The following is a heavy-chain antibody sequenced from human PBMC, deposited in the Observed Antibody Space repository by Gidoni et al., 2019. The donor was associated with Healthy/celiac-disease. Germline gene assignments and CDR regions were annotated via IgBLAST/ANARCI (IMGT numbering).Heavy chain of an antibody. CDR2: IYYSGST. D-gene: IGHD2-15*01. CDR1: GGSISSGGYY. J-gene: IGHJ4*02. CDR3: ARGGHCSGGSCYLFDY. Sequence: QVQLQESGPGLVKPSQTLSLTCTVSGGSISSGGYYWSWIRQHPGKGLEWIGYIYYSGSTYYNPSLKSRVTISVDTSKNQFSLKLSSVTAADTAVYYCARGGHCSGGSCYLFDYWGQGTLVTVSS. V-gene: IGHV4-31*03.